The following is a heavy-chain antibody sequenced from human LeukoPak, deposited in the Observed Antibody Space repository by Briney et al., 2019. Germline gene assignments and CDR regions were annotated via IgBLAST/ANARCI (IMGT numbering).Heavy chain of an antibody. CDR2: ISSSGSTI. CDR3: ARDYAEYTYYYDSSGQGFDY. J-gene: IGHJ4*02. V-gene: IGHV3-11*01. D-gene: IGHD3-22*01. Sequence: PGGSLRLSCAASGFTFSDYYMSWIRRAPGKGLEWVSYISSSGSTIYYADSVKGRFTISRDNAKNSLYLQMSSLRAEDTAVYYCARDYAEYTYYYDSSGQGFDYWGQGTLVTVSS. CDR1: GFTFSDYY.